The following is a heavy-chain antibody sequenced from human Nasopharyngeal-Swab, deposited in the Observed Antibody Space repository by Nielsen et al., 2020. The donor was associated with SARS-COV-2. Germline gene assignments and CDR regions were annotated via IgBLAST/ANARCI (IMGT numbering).Heavy chain of an antibody. CDR2: ISGSGGST. CDR3: AKTNWGSDAFDI. CDR1: GFTFSSYA. D-gene: IGHD3-16*01. J-gene: IGHJ3*02. Sequence: GESLKISCAASGFTFSSYAMSWVRQAPGKGLEWVSAISGSGGSTYYADSVKGRFTISRDNSKNTLYLQMNSLRAEDTAVYYCAKTNWGSDAFDIWGQGTVVTVSS. V-gene: IGHV3-23*01.